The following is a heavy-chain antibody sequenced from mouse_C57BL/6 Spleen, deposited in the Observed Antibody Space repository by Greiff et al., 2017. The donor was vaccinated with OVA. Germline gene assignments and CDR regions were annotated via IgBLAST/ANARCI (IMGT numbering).Heavy chain of an antibody. CDR1: GYTFTDYN. V-gene: IGHV1-22*01. D-gene: IGHD1-1*01. CDR2: INPNNGGT. J-gene: IGHJ4*01. Sequence: EVQRVESGPELVKPGASVKMSCKASGYTFTDYNMHWVKQSHGKSLEWIGYINPNNGGTSYNQKFKGKATLTVNKASSTAYMELRSLTSEDSAVYYCARNYGSSPWYAMDYWGQGTSVTVSS. CDR3: ARNYGSSPWYAMDY.